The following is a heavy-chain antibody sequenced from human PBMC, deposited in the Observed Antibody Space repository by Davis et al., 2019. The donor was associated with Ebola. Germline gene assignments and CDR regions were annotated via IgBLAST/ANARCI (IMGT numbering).Heavy chain of an antibody. CDR3: ARASFGYNSGWYADY. J-gene: IGHJ4*02. Sequence: ASAKVSCKASAFTLTKYAIHWVRQAPGQWLEWMGWVHGGNGNTKYSQRFQGRVTITTDTSASTVYLDLTSLRSDDTAVFYCARASFGYNSGWYADYWGPGSLVTVSS. CDR1: AFTLTKYA. V-gene: IGHV1-3*01. D-gene: IGHD6-19*01. CDR2: VHGGNGNT.